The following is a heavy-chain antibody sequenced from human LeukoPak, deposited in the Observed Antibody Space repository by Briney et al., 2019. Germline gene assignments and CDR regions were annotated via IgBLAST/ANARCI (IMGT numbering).Heavy chain of an antibody. CDR2: IVGSGADT. J-gene: IGHJ4*02. Sequence: GGSLRLSCAASGFTFSTYAMNWVRHTPGKGLEWVSSIVGSGADTYYADSVKGRFTISRDNSKNTLYLQMNSLRAEDTAVYYCARRAGGYSHPYDYWGQGILVTVSS. V-gene: IGHV3-23*01. CDR3: ARRAGGYSHPYDY. CDR1: GFTFSTYA. D-gene: IGHD4-23*01.